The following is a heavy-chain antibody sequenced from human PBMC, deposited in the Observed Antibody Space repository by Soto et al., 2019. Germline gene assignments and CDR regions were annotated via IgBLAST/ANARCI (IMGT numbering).Heavy chain of an antibody. Sequence: QVQLVQSGAEVKKPGSSVKVSCKASGGTFSSYAISWVRQAPGQGLEWMGGIIPIFGTANYAQKFQGRVTITADESTSTAYMELSSLRSEDTAVYYCARGQGAAGPYYYYGMDVWGQGTTVTVSS. CDR2: IIPIFGTA. J-gene: IGHJ6*02. CDR3: ARGQGAAGPYYYYGMDV. D-gene: IGHD6-13*01. CDR1: GGTFSSYA. V-gene: IGHV1-69*01.